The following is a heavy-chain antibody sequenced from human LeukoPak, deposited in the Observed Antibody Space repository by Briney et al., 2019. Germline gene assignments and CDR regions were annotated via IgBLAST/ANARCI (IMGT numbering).Heavy chain of an antibody. V-gene: IGHV4-30-4*07. CDR2: IHDSGST. D-gene: IGHD6-13*01. CDR1: GGSISSGGYA. Sequence: SETLSLTCAVSGGSISSGGYAWSWIRQTPGKGLEWIAYIHDSGSTYYNPSLKSRVSISIDTSKNQFSLKLNSVTAADTAVYYCARVVAAAGNNWFDPWGQGTLVTVSS. CDR3: ARVVAAAGNNWFDP. J-gene: IGHJ5*02.